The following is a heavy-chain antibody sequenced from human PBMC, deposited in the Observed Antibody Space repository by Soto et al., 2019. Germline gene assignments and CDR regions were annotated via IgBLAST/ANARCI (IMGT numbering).Heavy chain of an antibody. CDR2: IYYRGNT. CDR3: GREGGGYCSGGSCQVDY. V-gene: IGHV4-39*02. J-gene: IGHJ4*02. Sequence: PSETLYLTCTVSGGSIISSSYYWGLIRQPPGKGLEWIGSIYYRGNTYYNPSLKSRVTISVDTSKNQFSLKLSSVTAADTAVYYCGREGGGYCSGGSCQVDYWGQGTLVTVSS. CDR1: GGSIISSSYY. D-gene: IGHD2-15*01.